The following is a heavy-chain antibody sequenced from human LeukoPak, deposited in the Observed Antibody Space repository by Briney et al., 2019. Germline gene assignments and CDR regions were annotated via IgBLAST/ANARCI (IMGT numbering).Heavy chain of an antibody. CDR3: SRHEALPGDY. J-gene: IGHJ4*02. D-gene: IGHD2-21*02. Sequence: GGSLRLSCAASGLTFSGSTMHWVRQASGKGLEWVGHIRDKAYNYATAYAASVKGRFTISRDDSKNTAYLQMNSLKTEDTAVYYCSRHEALPGDYWGQGTLVTVSS. CDR1: GLTFSGST. CDR2: IRDKAYNYAT. V-gene: IGHV3-73*01.